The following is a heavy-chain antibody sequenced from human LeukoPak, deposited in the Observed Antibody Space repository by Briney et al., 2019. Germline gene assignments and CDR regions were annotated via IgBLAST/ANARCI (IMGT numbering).Heavy chain of an antibody. Sequence: ASVKVSCKASGYTFINYYMHWVRQAPGQGLEWMGLIIPRSGSTRYAQDFQGRVTMTGDTSTNTVYMELSSLRSEDTAVYYCARGWKSGYSSSWFLRPYYFDYWGQGTLVTVSS. V-gene: IGHV1-46*01. D-gene: IGHD6-13*01. CDR2: IIPRSGST. J-gene: IGHJ4*02. CDR1: GYTFINYY. CDR3: ARGWKSGYSSSWFLRPYYFDY.